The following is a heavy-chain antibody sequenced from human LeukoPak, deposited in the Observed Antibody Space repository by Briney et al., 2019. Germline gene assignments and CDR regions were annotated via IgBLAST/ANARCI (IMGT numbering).Heavy chain of an antibody. V-gene: IGHV4-39*01. D-gene: IGHD4-11*01. CDR3: ARRARRMTTITTTLFDF. CDR1: GASISSNTYF. J-gene: IGHJ4*02. Sequence: SETLSLTCTVSGASISSNTYFWGWIRQPPGRGLEWIGSNTYYNPSLKSRVTISVDTSKNQFSLKLSSVTAADTAVYYCARRARRMTTITTTLFDFWGQGTLVTVSS. CDR2: NT.